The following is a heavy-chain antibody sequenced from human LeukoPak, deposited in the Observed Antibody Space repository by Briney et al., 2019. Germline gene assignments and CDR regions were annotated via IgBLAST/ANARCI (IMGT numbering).Heavy chain of an antibody. CDR1: GDSVSSKNGA. D-gene: IGHD6-19*01. J-gene: IGHJ4*02. V-gene: IGHV6-1*01. CDR2: TYYRSKWYN. CDR3: ARDFGTTGWHTFDY. Sequence: SQTLSLTCVVSGDSVSSKNGAWNWIRQSPSRGLEWLGRTYYRSKWYNDYAESMEGRMAISQDTSKNRYSLHLNSVTPDDTAVYYCARDFGTTGWHTFDYWGQGTLVTVSS.